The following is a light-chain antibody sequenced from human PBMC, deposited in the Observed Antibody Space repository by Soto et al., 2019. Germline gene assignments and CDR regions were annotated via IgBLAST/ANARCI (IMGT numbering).Light chain of an antibody. J-gene: IGLJ1*01. V-gene: IGLV4-69*01. CDR1: SGHSSYT. CDR3: QTWGTGIHV. CDR2: LNSDGSH. Sequence: QLVLTQSPSASASLGASVKLTCTLSSGHSSYTIAWHQQHPEKGPRYLMKLNSDGSHSKGDGIPDRFSGSSSGAERFLTISSLQSEDEADYYCQTWGTGIHVFGTGTKLTVL.